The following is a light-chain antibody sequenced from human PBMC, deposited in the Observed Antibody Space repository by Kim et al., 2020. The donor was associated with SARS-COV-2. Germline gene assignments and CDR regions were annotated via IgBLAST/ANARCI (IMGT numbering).Light chain of an antibody. J-gene: IGKJ1*01. CDR2: AAS. CDR1: QGISNY. V-gene: IGKV1-27*01. Sequence: DIQMTQSPSSLSASVGDRVTITCRASQGISNYLAWYQQKPGKVPKLLIYAASALRSGVPFRFSGSGSGTDFTLTITSLQPEDVAVYYCQQCKGAPWTFGHGTKVDIK. CDR3: QQCKGAPWT.